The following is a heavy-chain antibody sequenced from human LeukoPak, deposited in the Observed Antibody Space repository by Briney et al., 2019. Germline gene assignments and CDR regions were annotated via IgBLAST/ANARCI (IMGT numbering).Heavy chain of an antibody. CDR1: GLSFSSYS. Sequence: GGSLRLACAASGLSFSSYSVNWVRQAPGKGLEWVSSINSSTRSIYYADSVKGRFTISRDQAKNSLYLQMNSLRAEDLAVYYCARDYGLRFLEWFGAFDIWGQGTMVTVSS. D-gene: IGHD3-3*01. CDR3: ARDYGLRFLEWFGAFDI. CDR2: INSSTRSI. V-gene: IGHV3-21*01. J-gene: IGHJ3*02.